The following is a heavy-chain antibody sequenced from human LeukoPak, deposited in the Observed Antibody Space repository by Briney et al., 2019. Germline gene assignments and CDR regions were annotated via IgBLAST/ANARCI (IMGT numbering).Heavy chain of an antibody. CDR2: INHSGST. Sequence: PSETLSLTCAVYGGSFSGYYWSWIRQPPGKGPEWIGEINHSGSTNYNPSLKSRVTISVDTSKNQFSLKLSSVTAADTAVYYCARGHHGSSWYADYWGQGTLVTVSS. V-gene: IGHV4-34*01. CDR1: GGSFSGYY. CDR3: ARGHHGSSWYADY. D-gene: IGHD6-13*01. J-gene: IGHJ4*02.